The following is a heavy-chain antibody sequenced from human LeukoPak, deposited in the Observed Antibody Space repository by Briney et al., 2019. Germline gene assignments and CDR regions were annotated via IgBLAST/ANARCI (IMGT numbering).Heavy chain of an antibody. CDR3: ARPYCTNGVCYTFFDY. CDR1: GYTFTGYY. D-gene: IGHD2-8*01. CDR2: INPNSGGT. Sequence: ASVKVSCKASGYTFTGYYMHWVRQAPGQGLEWIGWINPNSGGTNYAQKFQGRVTMTRDTSISTAYMELSRLRSDDTAVYYCARPYCTNGVCYTFFDYWGQGTLVTVSS. J-gene: IGHJ4*02. V-gene: IGHV1-2*02.